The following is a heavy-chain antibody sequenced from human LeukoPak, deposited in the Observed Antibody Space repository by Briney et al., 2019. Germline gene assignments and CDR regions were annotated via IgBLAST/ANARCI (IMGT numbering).Heavy chain of an antibody. CDR1: GGSFSGDF. D-gene: IGHD6-13*01. V-gene: IGHV4-59*01. J-gene: IGHJ4*02. Sequence: SETLSLTCAVYGGSFSGDFWSWIRQSPGKGLEWIGYIYYSGSTNYNPSLKSRVTISVDTSKNQFSLKLSSVTAADTAVYYCARGDSSSWYGIGYWGQGTLVTVSS. CDR2: IYYSGST. CDR3: ARGDSSSWYGIGY.